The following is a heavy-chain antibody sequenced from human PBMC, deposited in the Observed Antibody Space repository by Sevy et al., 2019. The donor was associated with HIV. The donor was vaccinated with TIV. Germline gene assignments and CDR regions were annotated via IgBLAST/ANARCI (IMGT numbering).Heavy chain of an antibody. V-gene: IGHV3-33*01. CDR3: ARDRLGITISAEWGGGMDV. Sequence: GGSLRLSCAASGFTLSSYGMHWVRQAPGKGLEWVAVIRYDGSNKYYADSVKGRFTISRANSKNTPNLQMNSLRAEDTAVYYCARDRLGITISAEWGGGMDVWGQGTTVTVSS. D-gene: IGHD3-3*01. CDR1: GFTLSSYG. J-gene: IGHJ6*02. CDR2: IRYDGSNK.